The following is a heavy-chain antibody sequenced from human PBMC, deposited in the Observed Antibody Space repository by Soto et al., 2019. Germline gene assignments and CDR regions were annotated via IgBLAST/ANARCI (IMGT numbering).Heavy chain of an antibody. V-gene: IGHV3-23*01. D-gene: IGHD6-6*01. CDR1: GLTFTNSA. J-gene: IGHJ5*02. CDR2: ISGSGDRT. CDR3: AKAFGYSSTCFARNWFDH. Sequence: EVQLLESGGGLVQPGESLRLSCAASGLTFTNSAMSWVRQAPGKGLEWVSAISGSGDRTSYVDSVKGRFTISRDDSTNTLYLQLRSLRAEDTAVYYCAKAFGYSSTCFARNWFDHWGQGTLVNVSS.